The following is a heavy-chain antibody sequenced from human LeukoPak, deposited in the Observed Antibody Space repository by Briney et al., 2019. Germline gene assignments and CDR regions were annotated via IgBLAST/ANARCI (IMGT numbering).Heavy chain of an antibody. V-gene: IGHV4-4*07. CDR1: GDSISSYY. CDR2: IYSSGST. CDR3: ARDSYY. J-gene: IGHJ4*02. Sequence: PSETLSLTCTVSGDSISSYYWSWIRQPAGKGLEWIGRIYSSGSTNYNPSLKSRVTMSVDTSKNQFSLKLNSVTAADTAIYYCARDSYYWGQGTLVNVSS.